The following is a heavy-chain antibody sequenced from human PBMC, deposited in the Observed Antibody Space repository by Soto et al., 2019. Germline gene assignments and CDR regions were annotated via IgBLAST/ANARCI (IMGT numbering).Heavy chain of an antibody. CDR1: GFTVSSNY. V-gene: IGHV3-53*01. CDR2: IYSGGST. Sequence: PGGSLRLSCAASGFTVSSNYMSWVRQAPGKGLEWVSVIYSGGSTYYADSVKGRFTISRDNSKNTLYLQMNSLRTEDTAVYYCARGGGEIDLNYYYYGMDVWGQGTTVTVSS. J-gene: IGHJ6*02. D-gene: IGHD3-16*01. CDR3: ARGGGEIDLNYYYYGMDV.